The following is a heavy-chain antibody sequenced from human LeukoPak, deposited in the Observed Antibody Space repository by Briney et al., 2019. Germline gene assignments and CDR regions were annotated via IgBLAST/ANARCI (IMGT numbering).Heavy chain of an antibody. Sequence: GGSLRLSCVASGFTFSNYWMAWVRQAPGKGLEWVSAISGSGGSTYYADSVKGRFTISRDNSKNTLYLQMNSLRAEDTAVYYCARAGYCSSTSCYFDYWGQGTLVTVSS. CDR1: GFTFSNYW. CDR3: ARAGYCSSTSCYFDY. CDR2: ISGSGGST. V-gene: IGHV3-23*01. J-gene: IGHJ4*02. D-gene: IGHD2-2*01.